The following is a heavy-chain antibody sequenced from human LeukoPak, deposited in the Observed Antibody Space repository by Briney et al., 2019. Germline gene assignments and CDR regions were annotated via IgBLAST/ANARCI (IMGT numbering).Heavy chain of an antibody. V-gene: IGHV3-21*01. Sequence: GGSLRLSCAASGFTFSSYSMNWVRQAPGKGLEWVSSISSSSSYIYYADSVKGRFTTSRDNAKNSLYLQMNSLRAEDTAVYYCAADAVAGTNYFDYWGQGTLVTVSS. CDR2: ISSSSSYI. D-gene: IGHD6-19*01. CDR3: AADAVAGTNYFDY. CDR1: GFTFSSYS. J-gene: IGHJ4*02.